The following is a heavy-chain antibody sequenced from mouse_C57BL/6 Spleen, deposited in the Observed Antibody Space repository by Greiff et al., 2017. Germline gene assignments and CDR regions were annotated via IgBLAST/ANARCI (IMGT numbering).Heavy chain of an antibody. V-gene: IGHV2-5*01. Sequence: VKLQQSGPGLVQPSQSLSITCTVSGFSLTSYGVHWVRQSPGKGLEWLGVIWRGGSTDYNAAFMSRLSITKDNSKSQVFFKMNSLQADDTAIYDCAKMGITKDYAMDYWGQGTSVTVSS. CDR2: IWRGGST. CDR3: AKMGITKDYAMDY. CDR1: GFSLTSYG. J-gene: IGHJ4*01. D-gene: IGHD2-4*01.